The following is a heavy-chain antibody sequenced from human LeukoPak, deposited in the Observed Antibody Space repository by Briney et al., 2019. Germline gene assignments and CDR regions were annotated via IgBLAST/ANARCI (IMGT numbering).Heavy chain of an antibody. D-gene: IGHD5-12*01. CDR1: GGSISSSSYY. V-gene: IGHV4-39*07. CDR2: IYYSGST. J-gene: IGHJ5*02. Sequence: PSETLSLTCTVSGGSISSSSYYWGWIRQPPGKGLEWIGSIYYSGSTYYNPSLKSRVTISVDTSKNQFSLKLSSVTAADTAVYYCARLAPMGYSGDQWGQGALVTVSS. CDR3: ARLAPMGYSGDQ.